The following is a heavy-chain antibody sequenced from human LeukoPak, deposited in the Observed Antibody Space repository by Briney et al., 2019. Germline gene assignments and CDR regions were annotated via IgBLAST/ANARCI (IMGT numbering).Heavy chain of an antibody. V-gene: IGHV4-59*01. J-gene: IGHJ5*02. CDR2: IYYSGST. D-gene: IGHD5-18*01. CDR1: GGSISSYY. Sequence: PSETLSLTCTVSGGSISSYYWSWIRQPPGKGLEWIGYIYYSGSTNYNPSLKSRVTISVDTSKNQFSLKLSSVTAADTAVYYCARGERKYSYGQEVNWSDPWGQGTLVTVSS. CDR3: ARGERKYSYGQEVNWSDP.